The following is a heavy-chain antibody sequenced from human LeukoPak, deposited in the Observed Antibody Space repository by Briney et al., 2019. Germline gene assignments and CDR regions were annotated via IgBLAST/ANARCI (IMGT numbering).Heavy chain of an antibody. CDR2: ISYDENNE. CDR1: GFTFSSYG. V-gene: IGHV3-30*06. Sequence: GGSLRLSCAASGFTFSSYGMHWVRQPPGRGLEWVALISYDENNEFYADSVKGRFTISRDNSKDTLYLQLNSLSVEDTAVYYCARDRGDYYAATGYFYGPPDYWGQGTLVTVSS. D-gene: IGHD3-22*01. CDR3: ARDRGDYYAATGYFYGPPDY. J-gene: IGHJ4*02.